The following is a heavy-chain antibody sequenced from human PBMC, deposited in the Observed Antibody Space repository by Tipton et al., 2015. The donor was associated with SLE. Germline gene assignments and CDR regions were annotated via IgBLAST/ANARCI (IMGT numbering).Heavy chain of an antibody. J-gene: IGHJ4*02. CDR3: ARYYYDSTGDCLFDS. CDR2: IYYGGST. CDR1: GGSISTNSYF. D-gene: IGHD3-22*01. Sequence: TLSLTCTVSGGSISTNSYFWGWIRQPPGKGLEWIGAIYYGGSTYYSPSLKSRVTMSVDTSTNQFSLKLSSVTSADTAVYYCARYYYDSTGDCLFDSWGQGTLVTVSS. V-gene: IGHV4-39*07.